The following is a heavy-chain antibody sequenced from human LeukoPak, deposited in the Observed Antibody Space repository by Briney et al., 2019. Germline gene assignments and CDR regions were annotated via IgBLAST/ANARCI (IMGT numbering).Heavy chain of an antibody. V-gene: IGHV4-59*01. D-gene: IGHD7-27*01. Sequence: GSLRLSCAASGFTFSSYWMSWIRQPPGKGLGWIGYIYYSGSTNYNPALKSRVTISVYTSKNQFSRKLNSVTAADTAVYYCASGSLGIVNFDYWGEGPLVTVSS. CDR2: IYYSGST. CDR1: GFTFSSYW. J-gene: IGHJ4*02. CDR3: ASGSLGIVNFDY.